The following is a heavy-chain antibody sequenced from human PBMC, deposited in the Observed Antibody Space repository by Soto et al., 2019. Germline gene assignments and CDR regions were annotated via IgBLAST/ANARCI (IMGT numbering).Heavy chain of an antibody. V-gene: IGHV4-59*01. Sequence: HSETLSLTCTVSGGSIRTYYWSWVRQPPGKGLEWIGYMYNSGSTNYNPSLKSRVTIAADTSKNQFSLKLRSVTTADTAVYYCARGSYGSGSYTFDFWGQGTLVTVSS. CDR3: ARGSYGSGSYTFDF. CDR1: GGSIRTYY. J-gene: IGHJ4*02. D-gene: IGHD3-10*01. CDR2: MYNSGST.